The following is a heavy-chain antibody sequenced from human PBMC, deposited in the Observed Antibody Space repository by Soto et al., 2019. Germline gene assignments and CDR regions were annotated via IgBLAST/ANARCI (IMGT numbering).Heavy chain of an antibody. CDR2: ISSSSSDI. CDR1: GFTFSSYS. Sequence: GGSLRLSCAASGFTFSSYSMNWVRQAPGKGLEWVSSISSSSSDIYYADSVKGRVTISRDNAKNSLYLQMNSLRAEDTAVYSCAAEPVVIATKGGPTWFDPWGQGTLVTVSS. D-gene: IGHD2-21*01. CDR3: AAEPVVIATKGGPTWFDP. V-gene: IGHV3-21*01. J-gene: IGHJ5*02.